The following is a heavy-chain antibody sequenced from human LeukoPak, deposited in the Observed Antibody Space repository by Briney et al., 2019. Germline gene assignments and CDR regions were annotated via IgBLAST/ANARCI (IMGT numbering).Heavy chain of an antibody. V-gene: IGHV1-69*01. J-gene: IGHJ3*02. CDR1: GGTFSSYA. CDR2: IIPIFGTA. CDR3: AREVRYPGAFDI. D-gene: IGHD3-9*01. Sequence: SVKVSCKASGGTFSSYAISWVRQAPGQGLEWMGGIIPIFGTANYAQKFQGRVTITADESTSTAYMELSSLRSEDTAVYYCAREVRYPGAFDIWGQGTMVTVSS.